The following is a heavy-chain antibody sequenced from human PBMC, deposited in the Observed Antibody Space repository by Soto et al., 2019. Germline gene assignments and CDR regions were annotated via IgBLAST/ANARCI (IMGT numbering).Heavy chain of an antibody. D-gene: IGHD3-10*01. CDR1: GFTFTSSA. V-gene: IGHV1-58*01. Sequence: SVKVSCKASGFTFTSSAVQWVRQARGQRLEWIGWIVVGSGNTNYAQKFQERVTITRDMSTSTAYMELSSLRSEDTAVYYCAAEGGSGSQIRAYYYYYGMDVWGQGTTVTVSS. CDR2: IVVGSGNT. CDR3: AAEGGSGSQIRAYYYYYGMDV. J-gene: IGHJ6*02.